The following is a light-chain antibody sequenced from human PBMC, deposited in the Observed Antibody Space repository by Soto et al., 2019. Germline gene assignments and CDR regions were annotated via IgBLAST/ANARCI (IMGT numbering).Light chain of an antibody. J-gene: IGKJ5*01. CDR1: QTISTW. CDR2: KAS. V-gene: IGKV1-39*01. CDR3: QQSYSTPIT. Sequence: GDIVPITCRASQTISTWMAWYQQKPGKAPKLLIYKASTLKSGVPSRFSGSGSGTDFTLTISSLQPEDFATYYCQQSYSTPITFGQGTRLEIK.